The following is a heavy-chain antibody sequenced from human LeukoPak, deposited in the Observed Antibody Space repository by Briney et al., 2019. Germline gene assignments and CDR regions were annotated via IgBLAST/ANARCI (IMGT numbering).Heavy chain of an antibody. J-gene: IGHJ6*03. V-gene: IGHV4-39*02. CDR3: ARDDGEEGMDV. CDR1: GGSISSSNYY. Sequence: SETLSLTCTVSGGSISSSNYYWGWIRQPPGKGLEWIGSIYYSGYTYYNPSVESRVTISVDTSKNQFSLKLSSVTAADTAVYYCARDDGEEGMDVWGKGTTVTVSS. CDR2: IYYSGYT.